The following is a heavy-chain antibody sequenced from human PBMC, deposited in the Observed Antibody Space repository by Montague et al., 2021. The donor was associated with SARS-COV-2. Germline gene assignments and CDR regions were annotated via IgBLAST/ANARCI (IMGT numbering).Heavy chain of an antibody. CDR3: ARDPSRITIFGVVTRYGMDV. CDR1: GGSVSSGSYY. V-gene: IGHV4-61*01. D-gene: IGHD3-3*01. J-gene: IGHJ6*02. Sequence: SETLSLTCTVSGGSVSSGSYYWSWIRQPPGKGLEWIGYIYYSGSTNYNLSLKSRVTISGDTSKNQFSLKLSSVTAADTAVYYCARDPSRITIFGVVTRYGMDVWGQGTTVTVSS. CDR2: IYYSGST.